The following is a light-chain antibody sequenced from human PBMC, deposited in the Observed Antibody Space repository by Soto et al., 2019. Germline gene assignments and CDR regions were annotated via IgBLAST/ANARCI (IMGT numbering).Light chain of an antibody. CDR2: GAS. V-gene: IGKV3-20*01. J-gene: IGKJ1*01. Sequence: EIVLTQSPGTLSLSPGERATLSWRASQSVSKNYLAWYQQKPGQAPRLLIYGASNRATGIPDRFSGSGSGTDFTLTISRLEPEDFAVDDCQQYGSSGTFGQGTKVDIK. CDR1: QSVSKNY. CDR3: QQYGSSGT.